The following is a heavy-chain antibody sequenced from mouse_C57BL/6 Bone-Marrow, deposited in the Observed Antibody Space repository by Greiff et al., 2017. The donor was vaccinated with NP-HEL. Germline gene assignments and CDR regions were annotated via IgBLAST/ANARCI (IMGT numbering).Heavy chain of an antibody. V-gene: IGHV5-4*01. CDR3: AREDCDEEYYAMDY. J-gene: IGHJ4*01. Sequence: EVQVVASGGGLVKPGGSLKLSCAASGFTFSSSAMSWVRQTPEKRLAWVATISDGGCYTYYPDNVKGRFTISRDNAKNNLYLQMSHLKSEDTAMYDCAREDCDEEYYAMDYWGQGTSVTVSS. CDR2: ISDGGCYT. CDR1: GFTFSSSA.